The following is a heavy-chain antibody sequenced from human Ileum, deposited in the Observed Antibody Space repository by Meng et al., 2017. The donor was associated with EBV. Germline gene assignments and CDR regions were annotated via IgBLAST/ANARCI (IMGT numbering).Heavy chain of an antibody. D-gene: IGHD2-8*01. CDR3: ASNGAFSLDH. V-gene: IGHV4-4*02. CDR2: IHHTRGP. CDR1: GDSISNEHW. J-gene: IGHJ4*02. Sequence: LQGPGPGLVGPSGPLSLTVCVSGDSISNEHWWSWVRQSPGKGLEWIGEIHHTRGPNYNPSLKSRVIISVDKSNNHFSLRLSAVTAADTAVYYCASNGAFSLDHWGQGTLVTVSS.